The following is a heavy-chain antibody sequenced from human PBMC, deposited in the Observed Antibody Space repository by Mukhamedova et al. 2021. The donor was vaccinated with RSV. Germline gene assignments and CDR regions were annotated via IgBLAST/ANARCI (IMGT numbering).Heavy chain of an antibody. J-gene: IGHJ4*02. D-gene: IGHD3-10*01. CDR3: AMATRGIFISFDY. Sequence: VRQTPGEGLEWVSSISGNSHSTYYPDSVKGRITISRDNSKNTLYLQLHSLRAEDSAVYYCAMATRGIFISFDYWGQGTLVTISS. V-gene: IGHV3-23*01. CDR2: ISGNSHST.